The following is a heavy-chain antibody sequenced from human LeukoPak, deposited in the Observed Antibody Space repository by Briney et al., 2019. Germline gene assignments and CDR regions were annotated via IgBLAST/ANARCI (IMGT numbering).Heavy chain of an antibody. J-gene: IGHJ4*02. Sequence: GGSLRLSCSASGFTFSSYGMHWVRQAPGKGLEWVAVISYDGNNKYYAGSVKGRFTVSRDNSKNTAYLQMNSLRAEDTAVYYCARSYSSSRGTFDYWGQGTLVTVSS. CDR3: ARSYSSSRGTFDY. CDR2: ISYDGNNK. D-gene: IGHD6-6*01. CDR1: GFTFSSYG. V-gene: IGHV3-30*03.